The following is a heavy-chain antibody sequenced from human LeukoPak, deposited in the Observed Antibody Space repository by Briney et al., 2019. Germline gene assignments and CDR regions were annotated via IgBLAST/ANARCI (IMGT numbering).Heavy chain of an antibody. CDR3: AREDNLRAVDY. CDR2: IYYSGST. V-gene: IGHV4-39*07. J-gene: IGHJ4*02. CDR1: GGSISSYY. Sequence: SETLSLTCTVSGGSISSYYWGWIRQPPGKGLEWIASIYYSGSTYYNPSLKSRVTISVDTSKNQFSLKLSSVTPTDTAVYYCAREDNLRAVDYWGQGTLVTVSS. D-gene: IGHD5-24*01.